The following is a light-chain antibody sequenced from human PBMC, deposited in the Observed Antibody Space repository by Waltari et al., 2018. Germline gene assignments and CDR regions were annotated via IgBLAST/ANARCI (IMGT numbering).Light chain of an antibody. CDR2: WAS. CDR3: QQYYSTPST. V-gene: IGKV4-1*01. CDR1: QNRLLHYNFNNY. Sequence: DVVMTQPPDSLALSLGEKATTNSNSSQNRLLHYNFNNYLDWYLQKPGQPPKLLIYWASNRESGVPDRFSGSGSGTDFTLNISSLEAEDVAVYYCQQYYSTPSTFGQGTKLKIK. J-gene: IGKJ2*01.